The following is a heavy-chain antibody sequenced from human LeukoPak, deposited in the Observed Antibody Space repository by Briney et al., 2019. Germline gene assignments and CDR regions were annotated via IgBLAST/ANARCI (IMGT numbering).Heavy chain of an antibody. CDR1: GGSFSGYY. CDR3: ARGSDPRDYGGNGVFDY. Sequence: SETLSLTCAVYGGSFSGYYWSWIRQPPGKGLEWIGEINHSGSTNYNPSLKSRVTISVDTSKNQFSLKLSSVTAADTAVYYCARGSDPRDYGGNGVFDYWGQGTLVTVSS. J-gene: IGHJ4*02. CDR2: INHSGST. V-gene: IGHV4-34*01. D-gene: IGHD4-23*01.